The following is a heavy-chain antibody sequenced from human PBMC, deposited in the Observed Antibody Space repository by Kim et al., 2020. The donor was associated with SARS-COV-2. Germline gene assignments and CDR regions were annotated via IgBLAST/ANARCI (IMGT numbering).Heavy chain of an antibody. Sequence: SETLSLTCTVSGGSISSYYWSWIRQPPGKGLEWIGYIYYSGSTNYNPSLKSRVTISVDTSKNQFSLKLSSVTAADTAVYYYARGAMKVAAPWYFDLWGRGTLVTVSS. J-gene: IGHJ2*01. V-gene: IGHV4-59*01. CDR2: IYYSGST. CDR3: ARGAMKVAAPWYFDL. CDR1: GGSISSYY. D-gene: IGHD6-13*01.